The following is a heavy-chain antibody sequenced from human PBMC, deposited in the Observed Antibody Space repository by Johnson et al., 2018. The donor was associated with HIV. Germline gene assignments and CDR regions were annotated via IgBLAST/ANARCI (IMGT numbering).Heavy chain of an antibody. CDR1: GFTVSSNY. Sequence: VQLVESGGGLIQPGGSLRLSCAASGFTVSSNYMNWVRQAPGKGLEWVSVIYSGGSTYYADSVKGRFTISRDNSKDTLYLQMTSLRREDTAVYYCARGRKDIAAVDGLDTDGFDMWGQGTMVTVSS. V-gene: IGHV3-66*03. D-gene: IGHD6-13*01. CDR3: ARGRKDIAAVDGLDTDGFDM. CDR2: IYSGGST. J-gene: IGHJ3*02.